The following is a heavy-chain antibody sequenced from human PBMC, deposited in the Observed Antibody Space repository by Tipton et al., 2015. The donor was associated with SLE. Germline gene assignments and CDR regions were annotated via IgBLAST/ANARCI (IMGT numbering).Heavy chain of an antibody. Sequence: TLSLTCAVYGGSFSGYYWSWIRQPPGKGLEWIGEINHSGSTNHNPSLKSRVTISVDTSRNQFSLNLTSVTAADTAVFYCARGEGYKGFYFIDVWGRGTKVTVPS. D-gene: IGHD5-24*01. CDR3: ARGEGYKGFYFIDV. V-gene: IGHV4-34*09. CDR1: GGSFSGYY. CDR2: INHSGST. J-gene: IGHJ6*04.